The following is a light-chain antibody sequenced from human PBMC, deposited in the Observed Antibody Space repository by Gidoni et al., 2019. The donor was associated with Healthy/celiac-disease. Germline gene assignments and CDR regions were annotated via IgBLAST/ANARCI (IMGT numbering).Light chain of an antibody. CDR1: STNNGAGYD. CDR3: QSYDSSLSFWV. V-gene: IGLV1-40*01. CDR2: GNS. J-gene: IGLJ3*02. Sequence: QSVLTQPPSVSGAPGQRVTISCTGSSTNNGAGYDVHWYQQLPGTAPKLLIYGNSNRPSGVPDRFSGSKSGTSASLAITGLQAEDEADYYCQSYDSSLSFWVFGGGTKLTVL.